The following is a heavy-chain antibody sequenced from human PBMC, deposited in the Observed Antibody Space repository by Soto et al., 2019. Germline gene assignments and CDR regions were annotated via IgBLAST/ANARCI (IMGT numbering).Heavy chain of an antibody. J-gene: IGHJ5*02. CDR1: GFTFSNYA. V-gene: IGHV3-23*01. CDR2: ISGAGCTT. D-gene: IGHD1-26*01. Sequence: GGSLRLSCAASGFTFSNYAMSWVRQAPGKGLEWVSTISGAGCTTFYADSVKGRFTISRDSAKKTVYLQMNSLRAEDTAVYFCARELRDSHIHFDHWGQGTLVTVS. CDR3: ARELRDSHIHFDH.